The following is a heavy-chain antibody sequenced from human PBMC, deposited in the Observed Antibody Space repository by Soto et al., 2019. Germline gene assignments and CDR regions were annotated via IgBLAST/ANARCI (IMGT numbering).Heavy chain of an antibody. Sequence: GGSLILSCAASGFTFSSYSMNWVRQAPGKGLEWVSYISSSSSTIYYADSVKGRFTISRDNAKNSLYLQMNSLRAEDTAVYYCARGRSDTYYDFWSGYYGNAFDIWGQGTMVTVSS. CDR3: ARGRSDTYYDFWSGYYGNAFDI. V-gene: IGHV3-48*01. J-gene: IGHJ3*02. CDR2: ISSSSSTI. D-gene: IGHD3-3*01. CDR1: GFTFSSYS.